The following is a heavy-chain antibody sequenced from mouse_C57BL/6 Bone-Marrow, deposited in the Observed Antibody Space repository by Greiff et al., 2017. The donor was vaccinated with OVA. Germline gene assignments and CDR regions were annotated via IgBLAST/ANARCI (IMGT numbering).Heavy chain of an antibody. J-gene: IGHJ2*01. CDR2: IYPRSGNT. CDR1: GYTFTSYG. D-gene: IGHD1-1*01. V-gene: IGHV1-81*01. Sequence: QVQLQQSGAELARPGASVKLSCKASGYTFTSYGISWVKQRTGQGLEWIGEIYPRSGNTYYNEKFKGKATLTADKSSSTAYMELRSLTSEDSAVYFCARSHYYGSSYGFGYWGQGTTLTVSS. CDR3: ARSHYYGSSYGFGY.